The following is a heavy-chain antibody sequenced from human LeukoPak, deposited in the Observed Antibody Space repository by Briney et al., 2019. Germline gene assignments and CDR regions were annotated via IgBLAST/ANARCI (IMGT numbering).Heavy chain of an antibody. J-gene: IGHJ4*02. Sequence: VSVKVSCKASGYTFIGYYLHWVRQAPGQGLEWMGWINPHNGDTNYAQKFQGRVTMTRDTSITTAYTELSRLKSDDTAVYYCATVRDIVVGGGPYYFDYWGQGTLVTVSS. D-gene: IGHD2-15*01. V-gene: IGHV1-2*02. CDR1: GYTFIGYY. CDR3: ATVRDIVVGGGPYYFDY. CDR2: INPHNGDT.